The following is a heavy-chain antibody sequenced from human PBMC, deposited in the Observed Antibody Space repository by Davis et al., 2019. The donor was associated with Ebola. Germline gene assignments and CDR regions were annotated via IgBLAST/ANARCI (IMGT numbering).Heavy chain of an antibody. CDR3: ARPRYITIFGVVHGMDV. D-gene: IGHD3-3*01. Sequence: MPSETLSLTCAVYGGSSGGYYWSWIRQPPGKGLEWIGEINHSGSTNYNPSLKSRVTISVDTSKNQFSLKLSSVTAADTAVYYCARPRYITIFGVVHGMDVWGQGTTVTVSS. CDR2: INHSGST. CDR1: GGSSGGYY. J-gene: IGHJ6*02. V-gene: IGHV4-34*01.